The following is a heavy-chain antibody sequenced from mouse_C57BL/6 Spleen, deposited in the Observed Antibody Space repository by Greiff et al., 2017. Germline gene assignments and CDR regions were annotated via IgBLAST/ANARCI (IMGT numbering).Heavy chain of an antibody. CDR2: ISSGGDYI. CDR1: GFTFSSYA. D-gene: IGHD3-1*01. Sequence: EVKLVESGEGLVKPGGSLNLSCAASGFTFSSYAMSWVRQTPEKRLEWVAYISSGGDYIYYADTVKGRFTISRDNARNTLYLQRSSLKSEDTAMDYCTRLGYDEAMDYWGQGTSVTGSS. J-gene: IGHJ4*01. CDR3: TRLGYDEAMDY. V-gene: IGHV5-9-1*02.